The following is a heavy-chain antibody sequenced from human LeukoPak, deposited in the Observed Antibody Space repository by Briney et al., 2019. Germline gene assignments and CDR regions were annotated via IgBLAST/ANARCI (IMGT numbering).Heavy chain of an antibody. Sequence: SETLSLTCAVYGGSFSGYYWSWIRQPPGKGLEWIGEINHSGSTNYNPSLKSRVTISLDTSKNQFSLKLSSVTAADTAVYYRARGGMSNIVVVVAATWFDPWGQGTLVTVSS. CDR2: INHSGST. CDR3: ARGGMSNIVVVVAATWFDP. V-gene: IGHV4-34*01. D-gene: IGHD2-15*01. J-gene: IGHJ5*02. CDR1: GGSFSGYY.